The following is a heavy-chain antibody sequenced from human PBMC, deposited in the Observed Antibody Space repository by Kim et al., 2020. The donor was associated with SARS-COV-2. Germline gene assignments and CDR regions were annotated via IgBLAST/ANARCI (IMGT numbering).Heavy chain of an antibody. V-gene: IGHV1-69*13. D-gene: IGHD2-15*01. CDR2: IIPIFGTA. CDR1: GGTFSSYA. J-gene: IGHJ4*02. CDR3: ARDSGRYCSGGSCRDY. Sequence: SVKVSCKASGGTFSSYAISWVRQAPGQGLEWMGGIIPIFGTANYAQKFQGRVTITADESTSTAYMELSSLRSEDTAVYYCARDSGRYCSGGSCRDYWGQGTLVTVSS.